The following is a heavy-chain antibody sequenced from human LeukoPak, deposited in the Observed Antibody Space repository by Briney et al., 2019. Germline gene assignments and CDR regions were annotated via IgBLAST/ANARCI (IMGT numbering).Heavy chain of an antibody. Sequence: GGSLRLSCAASGFTFTNHAMQWVRQAPGKGLEYVSAICGNGGSTYYANSVKGRFTISRDNSKNTVYLQMDSLRAEDMAVYYCARAGVIRYVAWLINYYMDVWGKGTTVTVSS. V-gene: IGHV3-64*01. D-gene: IGHD3-9*01. CDR2: ICGNGGST. CDR3: ARAGVIRYVAWLINYYMDV. J-gene: IGHJ6*03. CDR1: GFTFTNHA.